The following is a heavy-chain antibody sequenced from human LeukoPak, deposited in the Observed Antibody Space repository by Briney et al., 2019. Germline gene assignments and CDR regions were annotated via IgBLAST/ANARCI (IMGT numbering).Heavy chain of an antibody. CDR2: IYTSGST. Sequence: PSETLSLTCTVSGSSISSYYWSWIRQPAGKGLEWIGRIYTSGSTNYNPSLKSRVTMSVDTSKNQFSLRLTSVTTADTAVYYCARGHPPNLDVWGQGTTVTVSS. J-gene: IGHJ6*02. CDR3: ARGHPPNLDV. CDR1: GSSISSYY. V-gene: IGHV4-4*07.